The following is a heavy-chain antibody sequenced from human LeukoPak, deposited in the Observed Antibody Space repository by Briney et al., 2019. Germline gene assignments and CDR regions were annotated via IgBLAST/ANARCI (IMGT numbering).Heavy chain of an antibody. V-gene: IGHV5-51*01. CDR3: ISAVQGTTYFDH. J-gene: IGHJ4*02. D-gene: IGHD2/OR15-2a*01. Sequence: GEPLQISCQSSGFPISTYWIGGVRQVPGKGLEWLGLIYLGDAHATTSPSSFQGQFTFSADKSISTAYLQWSSLKASDSGMYYCISAVQGTTYFDHWGQGSRVTVSS. CDR1: GFPISTYW. CDR2: IYLGDAHA.